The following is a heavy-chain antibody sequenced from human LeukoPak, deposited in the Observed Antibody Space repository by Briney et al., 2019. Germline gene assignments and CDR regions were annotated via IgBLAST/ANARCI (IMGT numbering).Heavy chain of an antibody. J-gene: IGHJ4*02. CDR3: TTFPGGVGILDY. V-gene: IGHV1-24*01. D-gene: IGHD6-13*01. CDR2: FAPEKDET. Sequence: ASVRVSCKVSGYSLAEVSVHAVRQAPGEGLEWMGGFAPEKDETIYAQKFQGRVTMTEDISTDTAYMHLSSLISEDTAVYYCTTFPGGVGILDYWGQGTQVTVSS. CDR1: GYSLAEVS.